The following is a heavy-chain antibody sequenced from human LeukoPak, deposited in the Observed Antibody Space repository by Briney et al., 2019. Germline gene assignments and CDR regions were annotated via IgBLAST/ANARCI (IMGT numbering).Heavy chain of an antibody. V-gene: IGHV3-23*01. J-gene: IGHJ4*02. Sequence: GGSLRLACAAAGFTFNTYGMSWVRQAPGKGLEWGSGISGSGGATYYADCVKGRFTMSRDDPHNTLYLQMNSLRAEHTAVYFCARGGVDYYGSGTYYLMSYFDYWGQGALVTVSS. D-gene: IGHD3-10*01. CDR2: ISGSGGAT. CDR3: ARGGVDYYGSGTYYLMSYFDY. CDR1: GFTFNTYG.